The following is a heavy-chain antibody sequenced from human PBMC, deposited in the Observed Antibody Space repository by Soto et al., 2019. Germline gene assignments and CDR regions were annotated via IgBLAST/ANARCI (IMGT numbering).Heavy chain of an antibody. CDR2: IYYSGST. J-gene: IGHJ6*03. D-gene: IGHD6-13*01. CDR3: ARTPSGAAAGIIHYYMDV. CDR1: GYSISSSNW. V-gene: IGHV4-28*01. Sequence: PSETLSLTCAVSGYSISSSNWWGWIRQPPGKGLEWIGYIYYSGSTYYNPSLKSRVTMSVDTSKNQFSLKLSSVTAVDTAVYYCARTPSGAAAGIIHYYMDVWGKGTTVTVSS.